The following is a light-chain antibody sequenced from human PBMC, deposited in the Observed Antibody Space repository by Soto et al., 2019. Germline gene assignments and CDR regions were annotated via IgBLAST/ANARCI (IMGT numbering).Light chain of an antibody. Sequence: EIVLTQSPATLSFSPGERSTLSCRASQSVSSYLAWYQQKPGQAPRLLIYDASNRATGIPARFSGSGSGTDFTLTISSLQPDDFATYYCQHYYSYPLTFGGGTKVDIK. CDR3: QHYYSYPLT. V-gene: IGKV3-11*01. J-gene: IGKJ4*01. CDR1: QSVSSY. CDR2: DAS.